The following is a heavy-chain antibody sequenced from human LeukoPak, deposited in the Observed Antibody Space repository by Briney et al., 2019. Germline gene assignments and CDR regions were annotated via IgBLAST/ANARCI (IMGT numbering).Heavy chain of an antibody. D-gene: IGHD1-26*01. CDR1: GASISSSSYY. CDR2: VSHSGST. CDR3: ARRPRNSGRYDGPSGLDY. Sequence: PSETLSLTCTVSGASISSSSYYWSWIRQPPGKGLEWIGEVSHSGSTNYNPSLKSRVTISADTSKNQFSLKLSSMTAADTAVYYCARRPRNSGRYDGPSGLDYWGQGTLVSVSS. V-gene: IGHV4-39*07. J-gene: IGHJ4*02.